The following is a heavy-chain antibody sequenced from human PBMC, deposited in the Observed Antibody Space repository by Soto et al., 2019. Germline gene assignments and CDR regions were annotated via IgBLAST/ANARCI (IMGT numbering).Heavy chain of an antibody. CDR3: ARDLTRSYAFDI. CDR1: GYTFTSYG. CDR2: ISAYNGNT. V-gene: IGHV1-18*01. D-gene: IGHD1-26*01. Sequence: ALVKVSCKASGYTFTSYGISWVRQAPGQGLEWMGWISAYNGNTKYAQKLQGRVTMTTDTSTSTAYMELRSLRSDDTAVYYCARDLTRSYAFDIWGQGTMVTVSS. J-gene: IGHJ3*02.